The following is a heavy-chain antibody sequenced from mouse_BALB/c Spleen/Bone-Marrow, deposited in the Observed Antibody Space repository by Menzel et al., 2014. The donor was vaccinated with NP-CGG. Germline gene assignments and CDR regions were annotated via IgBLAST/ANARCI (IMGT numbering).Heavy chain of an antibody. J-gene: IGHJ4*01. CDR3: ARARSTMITTGAMDY. CDR2: ISSGSSTI. V-gene: IGHV5-17*02. D-gene: IGHD2-4*01. Sequence: EVQGVESGGGLVQPGGSRKPSCAASGFTFSRSGMHWVRQAPEKGLEWVAYISSGSSTIYYADTMKGRFTISRDNPKNTLFLQMTSLRSEDTAMYYCARARSTMITTGAMDYWGQGTSVTVSS. CDR1: GFTFSRSG.